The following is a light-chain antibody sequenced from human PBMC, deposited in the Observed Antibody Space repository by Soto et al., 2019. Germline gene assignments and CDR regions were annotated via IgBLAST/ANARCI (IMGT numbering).Light chain of an antibody. Sequence: DIQMAQSPSSLSASVGDRVTITCRTSQSISNYLNWYQQKAGDAPKLLIYAASTLQPGVTSRFSGSGSGTEFTLTISSLQPEDFATYYCQQSFSTPQTFGPGTKVEIK. CDR1: QSISNY. J-gene: IGKJ1*01. CDR2: AAS. V-gene: IGKV1-39*01. CDR3: QQSFSTPQT.